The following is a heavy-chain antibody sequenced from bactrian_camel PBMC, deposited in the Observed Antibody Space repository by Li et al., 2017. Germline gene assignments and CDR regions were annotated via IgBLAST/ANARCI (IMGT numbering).Heavy chain of an antibody. CDR1: GFQFSDYP. CDR3: AAGAGRGYTPQCTADPTEYNY. V-gene: IGHV3S42*01. J-gene: IGHJ4*01. D-gene: IGHD6*01. CDR2: IAYDGWVS. Sequence: VQLVESGGGLVQPGGSRRLSCAASGFQFSDYPMSWVRQAPGKGLEWIAQIAYDGWVSRYNDFAKGRFTISRDNAKNTLYLQMNSLKTEDTAMYYCAAGAGRGYTPQCTADPTEYNYWGQGTQVTVS.